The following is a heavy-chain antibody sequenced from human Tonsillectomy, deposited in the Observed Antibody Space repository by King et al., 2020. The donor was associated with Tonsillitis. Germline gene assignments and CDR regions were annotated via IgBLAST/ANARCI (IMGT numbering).Heavy chain of an antibody. V-gene: IGHV1-69*04. Sequence: QLVQSGAEVKKPGSSVKVSCKASGGIFSSYAISWVRQAPGQGLEWMGRIIPILGITNYAQKFQGRVTITADISTRTAYMELSSLRSEDTAVYYCARDSGYCSGGSCYGFYYYYMDVWGKGTTVTVSS. CDR1: GGIFSSYA. D-gene: IGHD2-15*01. CDR2: IIPILGIT. CDR3: ARDSGYCSGGSCYGFYYYYMDV. J-gene: IGHJ6*03.